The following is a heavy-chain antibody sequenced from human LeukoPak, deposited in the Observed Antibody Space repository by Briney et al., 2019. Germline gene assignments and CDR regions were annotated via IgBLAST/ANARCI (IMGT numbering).Heavy chain of an antibody. D-gene: IGHD1-1*01. Sequence: ASVKVSCKASGYTFTDYGISWVRQAPGQGPEWMGWSSTYNGNRKYAQKSQGRVTMTTDTATTTAYMELRSLRSDDPAVYYCARDGVGYGYFDYWGQGTLVTVSS. CDR1: GYTFTDYG. CDR2: SSTYNGNR. V-gene: IGHV1-18*01. CDR3: ARDGVGYGYFDY. J-gene: IGHJ4*02.